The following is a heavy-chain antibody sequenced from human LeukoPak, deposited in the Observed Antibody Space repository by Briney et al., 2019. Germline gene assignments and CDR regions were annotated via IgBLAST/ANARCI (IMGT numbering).Heavy chain of an antibody. J-gene: IGHJ6*03. D-gene: IGHD6-19*01. V-gene: IGHV4-59*08. CDR3: ARHGYSSGWIYMDV. Sequence: SETLSLTCTVSGGSISSYYWSWIRQPPGKGLEWIGYIYYSGSTNYNPSLKSRVTISVDTSKNQFSLKLSSVTAADTAVYYCARHGYSSGWIYMDVWGKGTTVTASS. CDR2: IYYSGST. CDR1: GGSISSYY.